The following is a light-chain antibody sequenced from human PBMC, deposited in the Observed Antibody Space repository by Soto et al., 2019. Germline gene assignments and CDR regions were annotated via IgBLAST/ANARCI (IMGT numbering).Light chain of an antibody. CDR1: ESISNW. V-gene: IGKV1-5*01. J-gene: IGKJ1*01. CDR3: QEYKSFTWT. Sequence: DIEMTQSPPSLYAFVGDRVTLTCRASESISNWLAWYQQKPGMAPKLLISRASRLETGVPSRFSGSGSGTDFTLTISSLQPDDFATYYCQEYKSFTWTFGQGTKVEIK. CDR2: RAS.